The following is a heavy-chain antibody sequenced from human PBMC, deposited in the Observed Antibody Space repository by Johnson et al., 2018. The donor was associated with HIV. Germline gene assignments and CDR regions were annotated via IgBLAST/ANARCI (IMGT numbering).Heavy chain of an antibody. CDR3: AREVGIKWELRGGRVFDI. CDR1: GFTFSSYA. D-gene: IGHD1-26*01. J-gene: IGHJ3*02. V-gene: IGHV3-20*04. Sequence: MQLVESGGDLVQPGGSLRLSCAASGFTFSSYAMHWVRQAPGKGLEWVPGINWNGGRTGYADSVKGRFTISRDNAKNSLYLQMNGLRAEDTALYYCAREVGIKWELRGGRVFDIWGQGTMVTVSS. CDR2: INWNGGRT.